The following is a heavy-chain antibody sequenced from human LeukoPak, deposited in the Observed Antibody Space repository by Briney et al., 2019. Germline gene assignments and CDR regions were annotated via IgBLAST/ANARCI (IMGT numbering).Heavy chain of an antibody. V-gene: IGHV4-30-2*01. CDR1: GGSISSGGYS. J-gene: IGHJ5*02. CDR3: ARGAGNSFDP. Sequence: SETLSLTCAVSGGSISSGGYSWSWIRQPPGKGLEWIGYIYHSGSTYYNPSLKSRATISVDRSKNQFSLKLSSVTAADTAVYYCARGAGNSFDPWGQGTLVTVSS. D-gene: IGHD6-25*01. CDR2: IYHSGST.